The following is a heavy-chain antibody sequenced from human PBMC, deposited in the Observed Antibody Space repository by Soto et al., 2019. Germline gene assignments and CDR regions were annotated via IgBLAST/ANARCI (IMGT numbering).Heavy chain of an antibody. V-gene: IGHV3-7*01. D-gene: IGHD3-16*01. CDR3: VCGGNFFVY. J-gene: IGHJ4*02. CDR1: GFTFSTYW. Sequence: EVQLVESGGGLVQPGGSLRLSCAASGFTFSTYWMTWVRRPPGKGLEWVANLDQDGSERYYVDSVRGLFTISRDNAKNTLYLQMNSLRAEDTAVYYCVCGGNFFVYWGQGTLGTVSP. CDR2: LDQDGSER.